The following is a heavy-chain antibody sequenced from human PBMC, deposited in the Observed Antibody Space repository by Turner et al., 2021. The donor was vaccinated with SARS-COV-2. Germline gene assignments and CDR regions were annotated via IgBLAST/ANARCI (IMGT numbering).Heavy chain of an antibody. Sequence: EVQLVESGGGLVQPGGSLRLSCAASGFTFSSYWMHWVRQAPGKGLVWVSRINSDGSSTSYADSVKGRFTGSRDNAKNTLYLQMNSLRAEDTAVYYCARGVTVAGITPFGYWGQGTLVTVSS. CDR1: GFTFSSYW. J-gene: IGHJ4*02. D-gene: IGHD6-19*01. CDR2: INSDGSST. V-gene: IGHV3-74*01. CDR3: ARGVTVAGITPFGY.